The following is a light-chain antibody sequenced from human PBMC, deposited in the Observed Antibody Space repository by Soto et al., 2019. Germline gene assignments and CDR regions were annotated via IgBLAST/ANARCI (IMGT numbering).Light chain of an antibody. Sequence: DIQMTQSPSTLSASVGDRVTITCRASQSITSWLAWYQQKPGKAPKLLIYDASSLENGVPSRFSGSGSGTVFSLFISSLQPDDYATYYCQQYNRYWTFGQGTKVDIK. CDR1: QSITSW. J-gene: IGKJ1*01. CDR3: QQYNRYWT. CDR2: DAS. V-gene: IGKV1-5*01.